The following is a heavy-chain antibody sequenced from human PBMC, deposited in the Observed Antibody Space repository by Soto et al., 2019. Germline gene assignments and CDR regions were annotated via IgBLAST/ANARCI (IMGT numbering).Heavy chain of an antibody. CDR2: INHSGST. V-gene: IGHV4-34*01. CDR1: GGSFSGYY. J-gene: IGHJ4*02. CDR3: AQGYGDFWSGYLVY. D-gene: IGHD3-3*01. Sequence: PSETLSLTCAVYGGSFSGYYWSWIRQPPGKGLEWIGEINHSGSTNYNPSLKSRVTIPVDTSKNQFSLKLSSVTAADTAVYYCAQGYGDFWSGYLVYWGQGTLVTVSS.